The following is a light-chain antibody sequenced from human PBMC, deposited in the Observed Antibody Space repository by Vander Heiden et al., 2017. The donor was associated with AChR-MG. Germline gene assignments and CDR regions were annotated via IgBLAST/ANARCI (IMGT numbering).Light chain of an antibody. J-gene: IGLJ3*02. Sequence: QTVVTLEPSFSVSPGGSVPLTCGLTSGAVSARHHPSRYQPTPAPPPRVLIRDANTHSSGVPNRFSGSILGDKAVRASTGAKANNEADFYCVLYMGNGISVFGRGTKLTVL. CDR1: SGAVSARHH. CDR2: DAN. V-gene: IGLV8-61*01. CDR3: VLYMGNGISV.